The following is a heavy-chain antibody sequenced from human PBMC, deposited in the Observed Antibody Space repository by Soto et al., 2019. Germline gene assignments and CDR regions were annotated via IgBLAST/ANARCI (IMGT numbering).Heavy chain of an antibody. D-gene: IGHD4-4*01. CDR1: GFSLSSYG. Sequence: GGSLRLSCTASGFSLSSYGVHWVRQAPGKGLEWVALISFDGSDKYYGDSVKGRFTISRGISGNTVHLQMDGLRPEDTAVYYCVKDYNNFFLLDFSSCGMDVWCQGTAVSGS. V-gene: IGHV3-30*18. CDR2: ISFDGSDK. CDR3: VKDYNNFFLLDFSSCGMDV. J-gene: IGHJ6*02.